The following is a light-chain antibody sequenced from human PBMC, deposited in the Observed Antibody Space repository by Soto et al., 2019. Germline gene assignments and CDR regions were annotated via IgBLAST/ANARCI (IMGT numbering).Light chain of an antibody. CDR2: KAS. Sequence: DIQMTQSPSTLSASVGERVTITCRASQSISAWLAWYQQKPGKAPKLLIYKASNVESGVPSRFSGSGSGTEFTLTISSLQPDDFATYYCQQYHSYPLTFGQGTGLEIK. CDR1: QSISAW. CDR3: QQYHSYPLT. J-gene: IGKJ5*01. V-gene: IGKV1-5*03.